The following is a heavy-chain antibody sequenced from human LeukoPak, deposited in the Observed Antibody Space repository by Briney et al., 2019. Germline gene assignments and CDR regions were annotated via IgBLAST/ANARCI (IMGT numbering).Heavy chain of an antibody. V-gene: IGHV3-66*01. CDR3: ARDPPAVAANTYG. CDR1: GFTVSNNY. D-gene: IGHD6-6*01. CDR2: IYSGGAT. Sequence: GGSLRLSCAASGFTVSNNYMRWVRQAPGKGLEWVSLIYSGGATFYADAVKGRFTISKDGSKNTLYLQMNSLRAEDTAVYYCARDPPAVAANTYGWGQGTLVTVSS. J-gene: IGHJ4*02.